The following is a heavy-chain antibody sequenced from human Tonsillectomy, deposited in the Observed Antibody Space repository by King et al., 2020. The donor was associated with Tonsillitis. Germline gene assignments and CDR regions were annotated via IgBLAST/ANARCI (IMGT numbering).Heavy chain of an antibody. D-gene: IGHD3-22*01. V-gene: IGHV4-59*01. CDR2: IYYSGST. CDR3: ARGRTTMIVKDFYYYMDV. J-gene: IGHJ6*03. Sequence: VQLQESGPGLVKPSETLSLTCTVSGGSISSFHWTWIRQPPGKGLEWIGYIYYSGSTNYNPSLKSRVTMPVDTSKNQFSLKLSSVTAADTAVYYCARGRTTMIVKDFYYYMDVWGTGTTVTVSS. CDR1: GGSISSFH.